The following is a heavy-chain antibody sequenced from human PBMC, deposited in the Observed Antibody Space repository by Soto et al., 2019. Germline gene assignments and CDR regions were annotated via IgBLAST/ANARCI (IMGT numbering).Heavy chain of an antibody. J-gene: IGHJ6*02. CDR3: ARVLYYGSGSYSPYGMDV. V-gene: IGHV1-69*01. CDR1: GVSFNNNG. Sequence: QVQLVQSGAEVKKPGSSVKVSCKTSGVSFNNNGIGWVRQAPGHGLEGMGGVSPPFRTSNYARKFQGRIPITADASTGTVNMEMSRLKSEDTAQYYCARVLYYGSGSYSPYGMDVWGQGTTVTVSS. CDR2: VSPPFRTS. D-gene: IGHD3-10*01.